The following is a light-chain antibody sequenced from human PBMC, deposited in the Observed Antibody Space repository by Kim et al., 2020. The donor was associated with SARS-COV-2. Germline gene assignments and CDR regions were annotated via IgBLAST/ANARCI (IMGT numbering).Light chain of an antibody. CDR3: QQYNNWPPIT. Sequence: SPGERATLSWRASQSVASNLAWYQQKPGQAPRLLIYDASTRATGLPARFSGSGSGTEFTLTISSLQSEDFAVYYCQQYNNWPPITFGQGTRLEIK. V-gene: IGKV3-15*01. CDR1: QSVASN. CDR2: DAS. J-gene: IGKJ5*01.